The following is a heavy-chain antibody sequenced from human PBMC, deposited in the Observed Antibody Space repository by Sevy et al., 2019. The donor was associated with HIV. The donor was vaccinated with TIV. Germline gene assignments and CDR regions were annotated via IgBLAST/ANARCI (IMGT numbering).Heavy chain of an antibody. CDR1: GGTFSRYS. CDR2: LIPILGTA. D-gene: IGHD3-9*01. CDR3: ARDPLGLTVYSDY. Sequence: ASVKVSCKAPGGTFSRYSVSWVRQAPGQGLEWMGGLIPILGTANYAQKFQGRVTITADESTDTAYMELSSLTPDDTAIYFCARDPLGLTVYSDYWGQGTLVTVSS. V-gene: IGHV1-69*13. J-gene: IGHJ4*02.